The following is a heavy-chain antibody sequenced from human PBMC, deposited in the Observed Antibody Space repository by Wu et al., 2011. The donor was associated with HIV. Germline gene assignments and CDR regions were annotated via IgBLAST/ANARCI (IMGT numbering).Heavy chain of an antibody. J-gene: IGHJ6*04. CDR2: INPNSGGT. CDR1: GYTFSTSG. CDR3: ARVTPSFHDYYYVYGR. V-gene: IGHV1-2*02. D-gene: IGHD3-16*01. Sequence: QVQLVQSGAEVKKPGASVKVSCKASGYTFSTSGVSWVRQAPGQGLEWMGWINPNSGGTNYAQKFQGRVTMTRDTSVSTAYMELSRLRSDDTAVYYCARVTPSFHDYYYVYGRLGRKGPTVTVSS.